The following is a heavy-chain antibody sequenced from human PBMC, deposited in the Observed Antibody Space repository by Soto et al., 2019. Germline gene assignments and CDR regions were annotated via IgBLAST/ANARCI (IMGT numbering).Heavy chain of an antibody. V-gene: IGHV3-15*01. CDR1: GFPFINAW. J-gene: IGHJ6*02. CDR2: IKSKTDGGTT. Sequence: GCSLILYCAASGFPFINAWMSWVRQAPGKGLEWVGRIKSKTDGGTTDYAAPGKGRFTISRDDSKNTLYLQMNSLKTEDTAVYYCTTDQRFVEWVFSYGMDAWGEGTTGSV. D-gene: IGHD3-3*01. CDR3: TTDQRFVEWVFSYGMDA.